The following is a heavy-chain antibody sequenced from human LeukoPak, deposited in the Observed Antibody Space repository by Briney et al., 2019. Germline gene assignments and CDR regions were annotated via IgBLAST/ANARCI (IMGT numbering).Heavy chain of an antibody. Sequence: ASVKVSCKASGYTFTSYGISWVRQAPGQGLESMGWISAYNGNTNYAQKLQGRVTMTTDTSTSTAYMELRSLRSDDTAVYYCARDQSHDYGYYYYYYYMDVWGKGTTVTVSS. V-gene: IGHV1-18*01. J-gene: IGHJ6*03. CDR3: ARDQSHDYGYYYYYYYMDV. D-gene: IGHD4-17*01. CDR2: ISAYNGNT. CDR1: GYTFTSYG.